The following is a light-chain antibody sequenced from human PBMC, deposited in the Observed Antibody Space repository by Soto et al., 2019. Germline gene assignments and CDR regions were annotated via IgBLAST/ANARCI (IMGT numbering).Light chain of an antibody. Sequence: QLVLSQSPSASAGLGASVKLTGTLSTGHSNYAIAWHQQQPEKGPRFLMKLNSDGSHSKGDGIPDGFSGSSSGAERYLPISTLQSEDEADYYCQTWVTGIHIFGGGTKLTVL. V-gene: IGLV4-69*01. CDR3: QTWVTGIHI. CDR2: LNSDGSH. CDR1: TGHSNYA. J-gene: IGLJ2*01.